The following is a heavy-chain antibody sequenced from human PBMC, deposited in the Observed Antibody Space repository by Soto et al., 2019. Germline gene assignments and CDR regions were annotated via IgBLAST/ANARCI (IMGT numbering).Heavy chain of an antibody. CDR2: ISSSSSYI. Sequence: GGSLRLSCAASGFTFSSYSMNWVRQAPGKGLEWVSSISSSSSYIYYADSVKGRFTISRDNAKNSLYLQMNSLRAEDTAVYYCAREVVPAAMAGYYYYMDFWGKGTTVTVSS. V-gene: IGHV3-21*01. CDR1: GFTFSSYS. D-gene: IGHD2-2*01. J-gene: IGHJ6*03. CDR3: AREVVPAAMAGYYYYMDF.